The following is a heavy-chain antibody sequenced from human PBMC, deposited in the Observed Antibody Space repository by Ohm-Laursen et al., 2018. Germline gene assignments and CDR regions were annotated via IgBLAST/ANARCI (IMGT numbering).Heavy chain of an antibody. V-gene: IGHV4-34*01. CDR2: INYSGSA. CDR1: GESFSGYY. J-gene: IGHJ4*02. CDR3: ARLRHDFGDFLFFDS. D-gene: IGHD4-17*01. Sequence: GTLSLTCAVYGESFSGYYWSWIRQPPGKGLEWIGTINYSGSAYYNPSLQSRVTISADTSKNQFTLSQGFVTAADTAVYYCARLRHDFGDFLFFDSWGQGTLVTISS.